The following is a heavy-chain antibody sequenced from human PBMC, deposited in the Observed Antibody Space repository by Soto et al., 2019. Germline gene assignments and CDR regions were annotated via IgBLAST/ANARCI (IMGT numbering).Heavy chain of an antibody. Sequence: GGSLRLSCAASGFTFSSYGMHWVRQAPGKGLEWVAVIWYDGSNKYYADSVKGRFTISRDNSKNTLYLQMNSLRADDTAVYYFARDMSGVTYNSPHGMDVWCQGTTGSVSS. CDR3: ARDMSGVTYNSPHGMDV. CDR1: GFTFSSYG. V-gene: IGHV3-33*01. J-gene: IGHJ6*02. D-gene: IGHD1-20*01. CDR2: IWYDGSNK.